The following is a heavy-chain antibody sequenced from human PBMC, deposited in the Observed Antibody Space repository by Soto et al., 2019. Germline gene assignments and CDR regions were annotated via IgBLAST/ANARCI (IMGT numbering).Heavy chain of an antibody. CDR2: IYYSGST. V-gene: IGHV4-39*01. Sequence: QLQLQESGPGLVKPSETLSLTCTVSGGSISSSSYYWGWIRQPPGKGLEWIGSIYYSGSTYYNPSLKSRVTISVDTSKNQFSLKLSSVTAADTAVYYCARLRPGGGCSDYWGQGTLVTVSS. CDR1: GGSISSSSYY. J-gene: IGHJ4*02. CDR3: ARLRPGGGCSDY. D-gene: IGHD6-19*01.